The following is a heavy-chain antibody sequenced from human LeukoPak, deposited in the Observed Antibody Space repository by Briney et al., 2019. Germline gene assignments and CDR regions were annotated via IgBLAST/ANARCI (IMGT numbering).Heavy chain of an antibody. D-gene: IGHD4-11*01. CDR2: ISDYNGNT. V-gene: IGHV1-18*01. CDR3: ARDLYRDSLPVSWFDP. Sequence: AASVKVSCKASGYTFTSYGISWVRRAPGQGLEWMGWISDYNGNTNYAQKLQGRVTMTTDTSTSTAYMELRSLRSDDTAVYYCARDLYRDSLPVSWFDPWGQGTLVTVSS. J-gene: IGHJ5*02. CDR1: GYTFTSYG.